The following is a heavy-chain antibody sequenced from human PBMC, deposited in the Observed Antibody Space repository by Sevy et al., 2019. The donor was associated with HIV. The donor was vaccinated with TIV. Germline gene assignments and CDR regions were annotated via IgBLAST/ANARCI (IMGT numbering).Heavy chain of an antibody. CDR1: GFTFSSYE. J-gene: IGHJ6*02. CDR2: IKSKVDGGTT. D-gene: IGHD6-19*01. CDR3: TTRGRVADPGGIYYNGMDV. Sequence: GESLKISCAASGFTFSSYEMNWVRQAPGKGLEWVGRIKSKVDGGTTDYATPVKGRFTILRDDSKNTLYLQMNSLKTEDTAVYYCTTRGRVADPGGIYYNGMDVWGQGTTVTVSS. V-gene: IGHV3-15*01.